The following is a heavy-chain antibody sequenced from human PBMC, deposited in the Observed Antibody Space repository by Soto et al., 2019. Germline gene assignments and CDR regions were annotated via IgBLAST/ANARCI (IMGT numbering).Heavy chain of an antibody. CDR2: IYPGDSDT. V-gene: IGHV5-51*01. J-gene: IGHJ5*02. Sequence: PGESLKISCKGSGYSFTSYWIGWVRQMPGKGLEWMGIIYPGDSDTRYSPSFQGQVTISADKSISTAYLQWSSLKASDTAMYYCACVYDSSGYYLRSWGQGTLVTVSS. D-gene: IGHD3-22*01. CDR1: GYSFTSYW. CDR3: ACVYDSSGYYLRS.